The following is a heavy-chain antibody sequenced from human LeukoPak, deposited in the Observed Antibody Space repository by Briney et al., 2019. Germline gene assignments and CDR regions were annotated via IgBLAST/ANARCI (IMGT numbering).Heavy chain of an antibody. Sequence: SETLSLTCTVSGGSISSSSYYWGWIRQPPGKGLEWIGSIYYSGSTYYNPSLKSRVTISGDTSKNQFSLNLSSVTAEDTAVYYCATTGATSPSSASWFNIEYWGQGTLVPV. CDR2: IYYSGST. CDR1: GGSISSSSYY. J-gene: IGHJ4*02. CDR3: ATTGATSPSSASWFNIEY. D-gene: IGHD6-13*01. V-gene: IGHV4-39*07.